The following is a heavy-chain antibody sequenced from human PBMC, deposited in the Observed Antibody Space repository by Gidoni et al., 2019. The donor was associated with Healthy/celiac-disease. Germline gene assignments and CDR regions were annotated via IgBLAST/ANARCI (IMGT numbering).Heavy chain of an antibody. CDR3: ARVFYSSGWWGALDY. Sequence: QVQLVESGGGVVQPGRSLSLSCVASGFTFSRYALHWVRQAPGKGLEGVAVISYDGSNEYYADSVKGRFTISRDNSKNTLYLQMNSLRVEDTAVYYCARVFYSSGWWGALDYWGQGTLVTVSS. CDR2: ISYDGSNE. CDR1: GFTFSRYA. V-gene: IGHV3-30-3*01. J-gene: IGHJ4*02. D-gene: IGHD6-19*01.